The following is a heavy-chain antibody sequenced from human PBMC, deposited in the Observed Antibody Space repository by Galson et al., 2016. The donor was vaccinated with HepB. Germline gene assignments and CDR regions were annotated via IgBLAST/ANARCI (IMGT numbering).Heavy chain of an antibody. Sequence: SLRLSCAASGFTFSSFAMHWVRQAPGKGLEWVAVISDDGTTEHYADSVKGRFTVSRDNSKNTLYLQMNSLRTEDTAVYYCARDREDFWIGYSPDYWGQGTLVTVSS. J-gene: IGHJ4*02. V-gene: IGHV3-30*04. D-gene: IGHD3-3*01. CDR2: ISDDGTTE. CDR1: GFTFSSFA. CDR3: ARDREDFWIGYSPDY.